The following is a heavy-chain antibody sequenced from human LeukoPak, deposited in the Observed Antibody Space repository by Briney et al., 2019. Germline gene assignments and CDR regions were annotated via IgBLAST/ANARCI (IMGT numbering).Heavy chain of an antibody. J-gene: IGHJ6*03. CDR1: GGSFSGYY. V-gene: IGHV4-34*01. D-gene: IGHD3-22*01. Sequence: SETLSLTCAVYGGSFSGYYWSWIRQPPGKGLEWIGEINHSGSTNYNPSLKSRVTISVDTSKNQFSLELSSVTAADTAVYYCARRRYYYDSSGFGVGGYYYYYYMDVWGKGTTVTISS. CDR2: INHSGST. CDR3: ARRRYYYDSSGFGVGGYYYYYYMDV.